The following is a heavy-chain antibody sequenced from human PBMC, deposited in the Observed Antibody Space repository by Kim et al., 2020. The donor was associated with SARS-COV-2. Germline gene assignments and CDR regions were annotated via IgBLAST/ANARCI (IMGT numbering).Heavy chain of an antibody. V-gene: IGHV4-34*01. J-gene: IGHJ6*03. CDR2: INHSGST. D-gene: IGHD6-13*01. CDR1: GGSFSGYY. Sequence: SETLSLTCAVYGGSFSGYYWSWIRQPPGKGLEWIGEINHSGSTNYNPSLKSRVTISVDTSKNQFSLKLSSVTAADTAVYYCAREGIAAAGTKGVWGQPLRTYYYYYYMDVWGKGTTVTVSS. CDR3: AREGIAAAGTKGVWGQPLRTYYYYYYMDV.